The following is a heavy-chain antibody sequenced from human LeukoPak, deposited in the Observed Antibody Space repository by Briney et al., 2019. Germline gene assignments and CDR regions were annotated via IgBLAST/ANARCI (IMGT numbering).Heavy chain of an antibody. CDR1: GFTFSSYA. D-gene: IGHD2-15*01. J-gene: IGHJ6*04. CDR3: AKSQKFFYCSGGSCYPLVGYYGMDV. CDR2: ISGRNGST. V-gene: IGHV3-23*01. Sequence: GASLRLSCAAYGFTFSSYAMSWVRQAPGKGLEWVSVISGRNGSTYYADSVKGRFTISRDNSKNTLYLQMNSLRAEDTAVYYCAKSQKFFYCSGGSCYPLVGYYGMDVWGKGTTVTVSS.